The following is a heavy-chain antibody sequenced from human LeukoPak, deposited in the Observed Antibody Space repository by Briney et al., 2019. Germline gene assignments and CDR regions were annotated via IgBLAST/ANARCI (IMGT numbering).Heavy chain of an antibody. V-gene: IGHV4-59*01. CDR1: GGSISIYY. D-gene: IGHD3-10*01. Sequence: PSETLSLTCTVSGGSISIYYWNWIRQPPGKGLEWIGYIYNSGSSTIYNPSLKSRVTISVNTSKNQFSLRLSSVTAADTAVYFCVRDRELTYWGQGTLVTVSS. J-gene: IGHJ4*02. CDR2: IYNSGSST. CDR3: VRDRELTY.